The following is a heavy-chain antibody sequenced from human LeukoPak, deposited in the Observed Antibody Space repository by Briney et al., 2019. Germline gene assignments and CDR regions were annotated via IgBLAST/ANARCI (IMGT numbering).Heavy chain of an antibody. D-gene: IGHD6-13*01. J-gene: IGHJ4*02. V-gene: IGHV1-69*06. Sequence: GSSVKVSCKASGGTFSSYAISWVRQAPGQGREWMGGIIPIFGTANYAQKFQGRVTITADKSTSTAYMELSSLRSEDTAVYYCARRAAAGTKYDYWGQGTLVTVSS. CDR1: GGTFSSYA. CDR2: IIPIFGTA. CDR3: ARRAAAGTKYDY.